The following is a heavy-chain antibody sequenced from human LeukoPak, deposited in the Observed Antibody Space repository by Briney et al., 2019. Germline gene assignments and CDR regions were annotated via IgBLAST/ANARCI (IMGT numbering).Heavy chain of an antibody. CDR1: GFTFGDYA. V-gene: IGHV3-49*04. Sequence: PGGSLRLSCTTSGFTFGDYAMNWVRQAPGKGLEWVTFIRSRAYGATSEYAASVKGRFTISRDDSKSIAYLQMNSLETEDTAVYYCTRVNGYNNYDYWGQGTLVIVSS. CDR3: TRVNGYNNYDY. J-gene: IGHJ4*02. D-gene: IGHD5-24*01. CDR2: IRSRAYGATS.